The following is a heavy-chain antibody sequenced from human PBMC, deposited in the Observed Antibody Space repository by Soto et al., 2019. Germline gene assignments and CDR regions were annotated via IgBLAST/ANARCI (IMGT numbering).Heavy chain of an antibody. V-gene: IGHV4-39*01. CDR1: GGSISSSNYH. J-gene: IGHJ4*02. Sequence: PSETLSLTCTVSGGSISSSNYHWGWIRQPPGKGLEWIGSMYYSGSTYYNPSLKSRVTISVDTSKNQFSLKLSSVTAADTAVYYCATVMSGSADYWGQGTLVTVSS. D-gene: IGHD1-26*01. CDR2: MYYSGST. CDR3: ATVMSGSADY.